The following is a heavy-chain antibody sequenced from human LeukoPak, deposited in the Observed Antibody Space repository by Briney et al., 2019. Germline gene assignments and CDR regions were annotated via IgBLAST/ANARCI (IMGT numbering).Heavy chain of an antibody. J-gene: IGHJ4*02. CDR2: IGDSGSTK. D-gene: IGHD6-6*01. Sequence: GGSLRLSCAASAFSFSSYSINWVRQAPGKGLEWVSYIGDSGSTKYYADSVRGRFTISRDNDKNSLYLQMNSLRAEDTAVYYCARWRGNSYFNYWGQGTLVTVSS. CDR3: ARWRGNSYFNY. CDR1: AFSFSSYS. V-gene: IGHV3-48*01.